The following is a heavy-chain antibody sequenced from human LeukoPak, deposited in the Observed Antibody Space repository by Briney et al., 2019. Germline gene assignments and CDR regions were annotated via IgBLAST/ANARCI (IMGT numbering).Heavy chain of an antibody. Sequence: SETLSLTCAVYGGSFSGYYWSWIRQPPGKGLEWIGEINHSGSTNYNPSLKSRVTISVDTSKNLFSLRLSSVTAADTAVYYCARGRYCSADICSGGDAFDIWGQGTMVSVSS. CDR1: GGSFSGYY. D-gene: IGHD2-15*01. V-gene: IGHV4-34*01. CDR3: ARGRYCSADICSGGDAFDI. CDR2: INHSGST. J-gene: IGHJ3*02.